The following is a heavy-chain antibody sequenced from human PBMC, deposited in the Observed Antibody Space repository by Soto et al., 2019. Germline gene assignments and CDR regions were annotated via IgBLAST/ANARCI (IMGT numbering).Heavy chain of an antibody. CDR3: ARNGSYYDFWSGYYFGGGMDV. Sequence: LSLTCTVSGGSISSGGYYWSWIRQHPGKGLEWIGYIYYSGSTYYNPSLKSRVTISVDTSKNQFSLKLSSVTAADTAVYYCARNGSYYDFWSGYYFGGGMDVWGQGTTVTVSS. CDR2: IYYSGST. J-gene: IGHJ6*02. D-gene: IGHD3-3*01. V-gene: IGHV4-31*03. CDR1: GGSISSGGYY.